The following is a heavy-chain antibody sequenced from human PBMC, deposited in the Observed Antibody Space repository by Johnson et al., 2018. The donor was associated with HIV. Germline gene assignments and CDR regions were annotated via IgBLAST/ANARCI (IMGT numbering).Heavy chain of an antibody. J-gene: IGHJ3*02. CDR3: TAERGYAFDI. CDR2: IFSGGST. Sequence: EVHLVESGGGVVQPGRSLRLSCAASGFTVSSNYMSWVRQAPGKGLEWVSVIFSGGSTYYADSVKGRFIISRDNSKNTLYLQMNSLKTEDTAVYYCTAERGYAFDIWGQGTMVAVSS. D-gene: IGHD1-14*01. V-gene: IGHV3-66*01. CDR1: GFTVSSNY.